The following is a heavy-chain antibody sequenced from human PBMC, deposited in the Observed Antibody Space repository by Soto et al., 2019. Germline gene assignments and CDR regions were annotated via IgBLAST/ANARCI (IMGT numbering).Heavy chain of an antibody. Sequence: QVQLVQSGAEVKKPGASVKVSCKASGFTFNNYFFHWVRQAARQGLEWMGIISPYDGSTNYEQSLQGRVTMTCDTSTSTVYMELSSLRSEDTAVYYCARGDGRGSTGFYYYYGMDVWGHGTTVTVSS. CDR3: ARGDGRGSTGFYYYYGMDV. CDR2: ISPYDGST. V-gene: IGHV1-46*02. J-gene: IGHJ6*02. CDR1: GFTFNNYF. D-gene: IGHD1-26*01.